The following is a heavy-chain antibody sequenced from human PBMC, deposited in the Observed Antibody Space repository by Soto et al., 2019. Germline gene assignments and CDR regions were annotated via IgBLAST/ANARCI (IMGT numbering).Heavy chain of an antibody. CDR1: GGTFSSYA. CDR2: ISHIFGTA. CDR3: ASAIVVVPDATFYLENWFDP. Sequence: QVQLVQSGAEVKKPGSSVNVSCKASGGTFSSYAISWVRQAPRQGLEWMGGISHIFGTANYAQKVQGRVTITADESTSTAYMELSRLRSEDTDVYYCASAIVVVPDATFYLENWFDPWGQGTLVTVSS. J-gene: IGHJ5*02. D-gene: IGHD2-2*01. V-gene: IGHV1-69*01.